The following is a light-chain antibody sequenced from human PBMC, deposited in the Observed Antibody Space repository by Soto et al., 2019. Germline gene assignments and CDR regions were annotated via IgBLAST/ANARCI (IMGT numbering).Light chain of an antibody. J-gene: IGKJ2*01. CDR1: QSVSSY. CDR3: QQRSNWPYT. V-gene: IGKV3-11*01. Sequence: EIVLTQSPATLSLSPGERATLSCRASQSVSSYLAWYQQKPGQAPRLLIYDASNRATGTPARFSGSGSGTDFTLTISSLEPEDVAVYYCQQRSNWPYTFGQGTKVDIK. CDR2: DAS.